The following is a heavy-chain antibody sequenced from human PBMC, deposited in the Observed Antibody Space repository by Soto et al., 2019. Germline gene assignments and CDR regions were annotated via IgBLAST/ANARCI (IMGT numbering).Heavy chain of an antibody. CDR1: GFSFSRHS. Sequence: GGSLRLSCAASGFSFSRHSMNWVRQAPGKGLELVSSISPTSEYIYHADSVKGRFTISRDNAENSLYLQMDSLRADDTAVYYCARKSYYVDSGFYDFWGQGA. J-gene: IGHJ4*02. D-gene: IGHD3-22*01. V-gene: IGHV3-21*01. CDR2: ISPTSEYI. CDR3: ARKSYYVDSGFYDF.